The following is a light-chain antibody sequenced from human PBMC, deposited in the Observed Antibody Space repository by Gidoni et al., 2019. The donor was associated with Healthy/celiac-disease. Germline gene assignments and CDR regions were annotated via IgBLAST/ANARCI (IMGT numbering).Light chain of an antibody. CDR3: QQYNNWRT. CDR2: VAS. Sequence: EIVLTQSPATLSVSPGERATLSCTASQSVSSNLAWYQQKPGQAPRLLIYVASTRATGIPAMFSGSGSGTEFTLTISSLQSEDGAVYYCQQYNNWRTFGQGTKVEIK. CDR1: QSVSSN. V-gene: IGKV3-15*01. J-gene: IGKJ1*01.